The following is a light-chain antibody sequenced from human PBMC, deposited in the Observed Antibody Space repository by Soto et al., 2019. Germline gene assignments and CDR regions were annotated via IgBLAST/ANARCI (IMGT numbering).Light chain of an antibody. CDR2: VAS. CDR3: QQYNNWPPWT. CDR1: QSVSSN. Sequence: IVMTQSPATLSVSPGERATLSCRASQSVSSNLACYQQKPDQDPRLLILVASTRATGIPARFSGSGSGTEFTLTIRGLQSEDFAVYYCQQYNNWPPWTFGQGTKVEIK. J-gene: IGKJ1*01. V-gene: IGKV3-15*01.